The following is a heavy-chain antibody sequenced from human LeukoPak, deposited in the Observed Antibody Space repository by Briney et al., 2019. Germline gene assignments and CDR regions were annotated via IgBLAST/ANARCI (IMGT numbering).Heavy chain of an antibody. V-gene: IGHV1-69*05. D-gene: IGHD3-10*01. CDR3: ATSGTMVRGVHFDY. Sequence: GASVKVSCKASGGTFSSYAISWERQAPGQGLEWMGGIIPIFGTANYAQKFQGRVTITTDESTSTAYMELSSLRSEDTAVYYCATSGTMVRGVHFDYWGQGTLVTVSS. J-gene: IGHJ4*02. CDR1: GGTFSSYA. CDR2: IIPIFGTA.